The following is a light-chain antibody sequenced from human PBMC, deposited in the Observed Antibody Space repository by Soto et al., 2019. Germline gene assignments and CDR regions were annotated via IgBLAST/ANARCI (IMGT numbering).Light chain of an antibody. CDR1: SSDVGGYHY. CDR3: CSYAGTYSSFV. J-gene: IGLJ1*01. CDR2: DVS. V-gene: IGLV2-11*01. Sequence: QSALTPPRSVSGSPGQSVTISCTGPSSDVGGYHYVSWYQEHPGRAPKLMIYDVSIRPSGVPDRFSGSKSGNTASLTISGLLAEDEAEYYCCSYAGTYSSFVFGSGTKRTVL.